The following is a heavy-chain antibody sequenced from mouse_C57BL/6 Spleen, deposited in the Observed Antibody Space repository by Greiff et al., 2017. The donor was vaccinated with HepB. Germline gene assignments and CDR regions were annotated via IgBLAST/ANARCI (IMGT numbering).Heavy chain of an antibody. CDR1: GYTFTDYY. V-gene: IGHV1-19*01. CDR2: INPYNGGT. Sequence: EVQLQQSGPVLVKPGASVKMSCKASGYTFTDYYMNWVKQSHGKSLEWIGVINPYNGGTSYNQKFKGKATLTVDKSSSTAYMELNSLTSEDSAVYYCARRGYDYDGVYFDYWGQGTTLTVSS. CDR3: ARRGYDYDGVYFDY. J-gene: IGHJ2*01. D-gene: IGHD2-4*01.